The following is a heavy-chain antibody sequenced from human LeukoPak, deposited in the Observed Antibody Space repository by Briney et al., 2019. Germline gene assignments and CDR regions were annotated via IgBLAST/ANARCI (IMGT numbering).Heavy chain of an antibody. D-gene: IGHD3-16*01. CDR2: INHSGST. Sequence: PSETLSLXCAVSGYSNSSGYYWGWIRQPPGKGLEWIGEINHSGSTNYNPSLKSRVTISVDTSKNQFSLKLSSVTAADTAVYYCARFVGRITFGGKVLDYWGQGTLVTVSS. CDR1: GYSNSSGYY. J-gene: IGHJ4*02. V-gene: IGHV4-38-2*01. CDR3: ARFVGRITFGGKVLDY.